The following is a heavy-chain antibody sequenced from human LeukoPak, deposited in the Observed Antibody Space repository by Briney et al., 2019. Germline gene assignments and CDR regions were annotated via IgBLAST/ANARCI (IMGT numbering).Heavy chain of an antibody. J-gene: IGHJ4*02. V-gene: IGHV3-21*01. D-gene: IGHD3-22*01. CDR2: ISSSSSYI. Sequence: GGSLRLSCAASGFTFSSYSMNWVRRAPGKGLEWVSSISSSSSYIYYADSVKGRFTISRDNAKNSLYLQMNSLRAEDTAVYYCASNYDSSNYYGFDYWGQGTLVTVSS. CDR1: GFTFSSYS. CDR3: ASNYDSSNYYGFDY.